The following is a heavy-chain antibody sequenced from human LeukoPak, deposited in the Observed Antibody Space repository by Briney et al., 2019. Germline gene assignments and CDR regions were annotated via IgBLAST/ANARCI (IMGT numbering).Heavy chain of an antibody. D-gene: IGHD2-15*01. CDR3: ARESELLGRT. V-gene: IGHV4-30-2*01. CDR1: GGPISSGGYY. J-gene: IGHJ4*02. Sequence: PSETLSLTCTVSGGPISSGGYYWSWIRQPPGKGLEWIGYIYHSGSTYYNPSLKSRVTMSVDRSKNQFSLKLSSVNAADTAVYYCARESELLGRTWGQGTLVTVSS. CDR2: IYHSGST.